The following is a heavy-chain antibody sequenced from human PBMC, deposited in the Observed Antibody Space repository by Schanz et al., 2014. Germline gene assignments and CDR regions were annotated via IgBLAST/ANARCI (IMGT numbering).Heavy chain of an antibody. Sequence: QVPLQESGPGLVKPSETLSLTCTISGVSITNNYWAWVRQPPGKGLEWIGFISSSGSALYNPSLKTRVTILRDTLKNQVTLILRSVTAADTAFYHCARELGREGGFDSWGQGTLVTVTS. V-gene: IGHV4-59*01. D-gene: IGHD2-15*01. CDR2: ISSSGSA. CDR3: ARELGREGGFDS. J-gene: IGHJ4*02. CDR1: GVSITNNY.